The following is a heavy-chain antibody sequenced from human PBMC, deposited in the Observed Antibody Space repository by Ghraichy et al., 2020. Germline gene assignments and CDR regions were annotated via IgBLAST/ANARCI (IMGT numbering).Heavy chain of an antibody. CDR3: AKVRYRWSGFLDY. Sequence: GGSLRLSCAASGFEFSTYAMTWVRQAPGMGLEWVSSITHSGDVTNYADSVKGRFTISRDNSKNMVYLQMDGLKAEDTASYYCAKVRYRWSGFLDYWGQGSLVIVSS. CDR1: GFEFSTYA. V-gene: IGHV3-23*01. D-gene: IGHD5-24*01. CDR2: ITHSGDVT. J-gene: IGHJ4*02.